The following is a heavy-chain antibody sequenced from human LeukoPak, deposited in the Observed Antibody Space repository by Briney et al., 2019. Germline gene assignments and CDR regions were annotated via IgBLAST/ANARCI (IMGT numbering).Heavy chain of an antibody. J-gene: IGHJ3*01. D-gene: IGHD5-12*01. CDR2: IASSGLNT. CDR3: ARDIELST. CDR1: GFMFRDAA. V-gene: IGHV3-23*01. Sequence: GSLRLSCAASGFMFRDAAMTWVRQAPGKGLEWVSLIASSGLNTYYADSVRGRFTISRDNSKNTLSLQMNSLRVEDTAIYYCARDIELSTWGLGTLVTVSS.